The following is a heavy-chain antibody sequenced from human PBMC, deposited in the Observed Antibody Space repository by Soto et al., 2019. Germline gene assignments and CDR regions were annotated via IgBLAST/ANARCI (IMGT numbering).Heavy chain of an antibody. Sequence: ASVKVSCKASGYTFTSYGISWVRQAPGQGLEWMGWISAYNGNTNYAQKLQGRVTMTTDTSTSTASMGLRSLGSDDTAVYYCARDRGCTNGVCYYYYYGMDVWGQGTTVTVSS. CDR2: ISAYNGNT. V-gene: IGHV1-18*01. J-gene: IGHJ6*02. D-gene: IGHD2-8*01. CDR1: GYTFTSYG. CDR3: ARDRGCTNGVCYYYYYGMDV.